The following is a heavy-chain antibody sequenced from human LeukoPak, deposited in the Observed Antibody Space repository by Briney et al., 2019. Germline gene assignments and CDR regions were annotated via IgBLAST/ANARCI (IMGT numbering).Heavy chain of an antibody. J-gene: IGHJ4*02. Sequence: SETLSLTCTVSGGSISSYYWSWIRQPPGKGLEWIGDINYSGSTNYNPSLKSRVTISVDTSKNQFSLKLSSVTAADTAVYYCARVPRKAAGGGVDSWGQGALVTVSS. D-gene: IGHD6-13*01. V-gene: IGHV4-59*12. CDR1: GGSISSYY. CDR3: ARVPRKAAGGGVDS. CDR2: INYSGST.